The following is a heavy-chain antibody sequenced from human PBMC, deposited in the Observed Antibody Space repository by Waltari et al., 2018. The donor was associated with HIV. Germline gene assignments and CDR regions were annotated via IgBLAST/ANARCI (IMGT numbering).Heavy chain of an antibody. D-gene: IGHD3-22*01. J-gene: IGHJ4*02. CDR3: AREALYDSSGYYFDY. CDR1: EFTFNNYW. CDR2: IKQDESEK. Sequence: QLVESGGGLVQPGGSLRLSCAASEFTFNNYWMTWVRQAPGKGLEWVANIKQDESEKYYVDSVKGRFTISRDNAKNSLFLQMNSLRAEDTAVYYCAREALYDSSGYYFDYWGQGTLVTVSS. V-gene: IGHV3-7*01.